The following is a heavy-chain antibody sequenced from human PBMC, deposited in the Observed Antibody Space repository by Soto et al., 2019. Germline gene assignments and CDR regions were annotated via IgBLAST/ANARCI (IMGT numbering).Heavy chain of an antibody. D-gene: IGHD3-22*01. J-gene: IGHJ6*02. CDR1: GGTFSSYA. CDR3: ARTYDSSGYYQYYYYGMDV. Sequence: QVQLVQSGAEVKKPGSSVKVSCKASGGTFSSYAISWVRQAPGQGLEWMGGIIPIFGTANYAQKFQGRVTITADESTSTDYMELSSLRSEDTAVYYCARTYDSSGYYQYYYYGMDVWGQGTTVTVSS. CDR2: IIPIFGTA. V-gene: IGHV1-69*01.